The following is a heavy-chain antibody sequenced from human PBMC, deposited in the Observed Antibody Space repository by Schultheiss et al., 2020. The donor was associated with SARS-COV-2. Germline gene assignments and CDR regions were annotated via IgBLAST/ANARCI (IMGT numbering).Heavy chain of an antibody. J-gene: IGHJ4*02. V-gene: IGHV3-33*01. Sequence: GESLKISCAASGFTFSSYGMHCVRQAPGKGLEWVAVIWYDGSNKYYADSVKGRFTISRDNSKNTLYLQMGSLRAEDMAVYYCARGRRYSYGFSDYWGQGTLVTVSS. CDR2: IWYDGSNK. CDR1: GFTFSSYG. CDR3: ARGRRYSYGFSDY. D-gene: IGHD5-18*01.